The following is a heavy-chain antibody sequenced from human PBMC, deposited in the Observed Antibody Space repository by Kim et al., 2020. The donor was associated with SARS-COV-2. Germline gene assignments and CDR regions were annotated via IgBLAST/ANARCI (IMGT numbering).Heavy chain of an antibody. Sequence: GGSLRLSCAASGFTFSTYTMHWVRQLPGKGLEWVAVISKDGRNEYYADSVKGRFTISRDNSKNTLFLQMNSLKPEETAVYYCEKGVWTSGPACAYDCYLDYWGQGTLVTVSS. J-gene: IGHJ4*02. V-gene: IGHV3-30*18. CDR3: EKGVWTSGPACAYDCYLDY. D-gene: IGHD3-16*01. CDR1: GFTFSTYT. CDR2: ISKDGRNE.